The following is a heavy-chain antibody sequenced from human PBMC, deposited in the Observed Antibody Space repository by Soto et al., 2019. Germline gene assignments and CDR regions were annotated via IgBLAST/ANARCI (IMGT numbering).Heavy chain of an antibody. CDR1: GFTVSSNY. J-gene: IGHJ3*02. D-gene: IGHD6-19*01. Sequence: EVQLVESGGGLVQPGGSLRLSCAASGFTVSSNYMSWVRQAPGKGLEWVSVIYSGGSTYYADSVKGRFTISRHNSKNPLYLQMNSLRAEDTAVYYCARGRGSGWYGGDAFDIWGQGTMVTVSS. CDR3: ARGRGSGWYGGDAFDI. CDR2: IYSGGST. V-gene: IGHV3-53*04.